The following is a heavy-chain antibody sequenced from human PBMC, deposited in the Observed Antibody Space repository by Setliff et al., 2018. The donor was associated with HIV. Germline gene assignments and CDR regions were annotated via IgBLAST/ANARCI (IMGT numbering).Heavy chain of an antibody. J-gene: IGHJ1*01. CDR2: IFYSGIT. Sequence: SETLSLTCTVSGGSFTSRSYYWGWIRQPPGKGLEWIGSIFYSGITYYNPSLKSRVTISVDTSKNQSSLNLTSVTAADTAVYYCARDGRHDRNRWYVTHQYFKYWGQGTLVTVSS. V-gene: IGHV4-39*02. D-gene: IGHD2-15*01. CDR3: ARDGRHDRNRWYVTHQYFKY. CDR1: GGSFTSRSYY.